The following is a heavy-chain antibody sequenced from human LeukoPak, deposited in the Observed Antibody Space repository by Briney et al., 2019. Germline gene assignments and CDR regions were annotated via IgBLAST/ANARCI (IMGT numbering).Heavy chain of an antibody. J-gene: IGHJ3*02. Sequence: GGPLRLSCAASGFTFSRFAMHWVRQAPGKGLEWVALITYDGSNQYYADSVKGRFTFSKDSSKNTLYLQMNSLRAEDTAMYYCARLAVAGTKINDALDIWGQGTMVAVSS. V-gene: IGHV3-30*04. D-gene: IGHD6-19*01. CDR2: ITYDGSNQ. CDR3: ARLAVAGTKINDALDI. CDR1: GFTFSRFA.